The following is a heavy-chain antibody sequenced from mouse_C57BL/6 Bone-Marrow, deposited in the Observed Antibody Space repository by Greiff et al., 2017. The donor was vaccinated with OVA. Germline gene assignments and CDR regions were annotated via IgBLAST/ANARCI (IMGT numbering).Heavy chain of an antibody. CDR2: IYPGDGDT. CDR3: ARWTAY. CDR1: GYAFSSSW. V-gene: IGHV1-82*01. J-gene: IGHJ3*01. Sequence: QVQLKQSGPELVKPGASVKISCKASGYAFSSSWMNWVKQRPGKGLEWIGRIYPGDGDTNYNGKFKGKATLTADKSSSTAYIQLSSLTSEDSAVYFCARWTAYWGQGTLVTVSA.